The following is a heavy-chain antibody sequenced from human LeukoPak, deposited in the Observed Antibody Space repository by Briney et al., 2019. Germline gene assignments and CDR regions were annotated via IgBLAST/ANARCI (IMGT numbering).Heavy chain of an antibody. D-gene: IGHD6-19*01. CDR2: VYYSGST. CDR1: GGSISSYY. Sequence: SETLSLTCTVSGGSISSYYWGWIRQPPGKGLEWIGFVYYSGSTNYNPSLKSRVTISVDTSKNQSSLKLNSVTAADTAVYYCARVDIAVAFYFDYWGQGTLVTVSS. CDR3: ARVDIAVAFYFDY. V-gene: IGHV4-59*01. J-gene: IGHJ4*02.